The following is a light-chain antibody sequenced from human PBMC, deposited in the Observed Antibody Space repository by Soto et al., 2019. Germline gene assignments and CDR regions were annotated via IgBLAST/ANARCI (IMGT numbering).Light chain of an antibody. V-gene: IGLV1-40*01. CDR1: SSNIGANYD. Sequence: QSVLTQPPSVSGAPGQRITISCTGGSSNIGANYDVHWYQQFPGTAPKLLLYGTNYRPSGVPDRFSGSKSGTSASLAISGLQAGDEAEYYCQSYDISRPAYVFGTGTNVTVL. J-gene: IGLJ1*01. CDR3: QSYDISRPAYV. CDR2: GTN.